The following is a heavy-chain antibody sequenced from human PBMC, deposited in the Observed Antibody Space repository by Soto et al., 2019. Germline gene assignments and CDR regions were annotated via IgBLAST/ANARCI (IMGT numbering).Heavy chain of an antibody. Sequence: QVQLVQSGAEVKKPGASVKVSCKASGYSFITYGISWVRQAPGQGLEWMGWISTYNGNTNYSQKLQGRINITTDTYKTTGYMELRSMRSDDTAVYYCARDRPTSSIRARDDYYAMDVWGQGTTVTVSS. CDR1: GYSFITYG. V-gene: IGHV1-18*01. D-gene: IGHD6-6*01. CDR2: ISTYNGNT. CDR3: ARDRPTSSIRARDDYYAMDV. J-gene: IGHJ6*02.